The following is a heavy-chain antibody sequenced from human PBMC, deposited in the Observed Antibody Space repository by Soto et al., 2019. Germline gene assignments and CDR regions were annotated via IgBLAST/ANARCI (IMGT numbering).Heavy chain of an antibody. Sequence: GGSLRLSCTASGFTFNTHWMHWVRQAPGKGLVWVSRIYFDGITTNYADSVKGRLTVSRDNAKNTVYLHVNTLRDEDTAVYYCARGGAMGADYWGQGTLVTVSS. V-gene: IGHV3-74*01. D-gene: IGHD1-26*01. J-gene: IGHJ4*02. CDR2: IYFDGITT. CDR1: GFTFNTHW. CDR3: ARGGAMGADY.